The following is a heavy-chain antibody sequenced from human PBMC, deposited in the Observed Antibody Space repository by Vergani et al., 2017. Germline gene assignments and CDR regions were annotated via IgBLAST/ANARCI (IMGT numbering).Heavy chain of an antibody. Sequence: QVQLQESGPGLVRPSETLSLTFTVSGGSLSGYYWNWIRQTPGEGLEWIGYVEDSGYFNYNPSLKTRVSMSSDTSNNQFSLMLSSVTVADTAVYYCARSIVSRNPPDYFDNWGQGTLVTVSS. J-gene: IGHJ4*02. V-gene: IGHV4-59*01. D-gene: IGHD1-14*01. CDR1: GGSLSGYY. CDR2: VEDSGYF. CDR3: ARSIVSRNPPDYFDN.